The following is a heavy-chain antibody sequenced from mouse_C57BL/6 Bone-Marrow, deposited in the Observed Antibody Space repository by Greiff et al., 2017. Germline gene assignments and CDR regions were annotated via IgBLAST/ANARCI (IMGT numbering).Heavy chain of an antibody. J-gene: IGHJ2*01. V-gene: IGHV5-16*01. CDR2: INYDGSST. CDR1: GFTFSDYY. Sequence: EVKVVESEGGLVQPGSSMKLSCTASGFTFSDYYMAWVRPVPEKGLEWVANINYDGSSTYYLDSLKSRFIISRDNAKNILYLQMSSLKSEDTATYYCARIYYGSSYPDYWGQGTTLTVSS. D-gene: IGHD1-1*01. CDR3: ARIYYGSSYPDY.